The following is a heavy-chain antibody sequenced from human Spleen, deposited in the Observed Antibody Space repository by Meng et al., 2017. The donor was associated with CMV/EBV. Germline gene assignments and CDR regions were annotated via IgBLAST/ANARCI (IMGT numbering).Heavy chain of an antibody. CDR2: VSSDGSNK. CDR1: GFTFSNSA. CDR3: ASGSGY. V-gene: IGHV3-30-3*01. J-gene: IGHJ4*02. D-gene: IGHD5-12*01. Sequence: GESLKISCAASGFTFSNSAMHWVRQAPGKGLEWVAVVSSDGSNKYYADSVKGRFTITRDNSKHTLYLQMNSLRVDDTTVYYCASGSGYWGQGTLVTVSS.